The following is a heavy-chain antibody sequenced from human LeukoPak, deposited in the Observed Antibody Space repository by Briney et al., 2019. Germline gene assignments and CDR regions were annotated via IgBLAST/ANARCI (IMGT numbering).Heavy chain of an antibody. CDR1: GFTVSSSY. V-gene: IGHV3-66*01. CDR2: IYSGGST. D-gene: IGHD6-19*01. J-gene: IGHJ5*02. Sequence: GGSLRLSCAASGFTVSSSYMSWVRQAPGKGLEWVSVIYSGGSTYYADSVKGRFTISRDNSKNTLYLQMNSLRAEDTAVYYCARVQAVAGTGNWFDPWGQGTLVTVSS. CDR3: ARVQAVAGTGNWFDP.